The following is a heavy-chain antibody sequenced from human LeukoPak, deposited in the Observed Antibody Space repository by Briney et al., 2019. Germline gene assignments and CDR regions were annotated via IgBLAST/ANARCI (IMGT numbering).Heavy chain of an antibody. CDR3: ASELAATQGEPSGY. CDR2: IIPILGIA. D-gene: IGHD2-15*01. V-gene: IGHV1-69*04. Sequence: GASVKVSCKASGGTFSSYAISWVRQAPGQGLEWMGRIIPILGIANYAQKFQGRVTITADKSTSTAYMELSSLRSEDTAVYYCASELAATQGEPSGYLGQGTLVTVYS. CDR1: GGTFSSYA. J-gene: IGHJ4*02.